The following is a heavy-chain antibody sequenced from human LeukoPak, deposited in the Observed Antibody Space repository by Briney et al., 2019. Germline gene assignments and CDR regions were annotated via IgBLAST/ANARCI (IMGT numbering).Heavy chain of an antibody. V-gene: IGHV4-34*01. D-gene: IGHD3-3*01. CDR1: GGSFSGYY. Sequence: SETLSLTCAVYGGSFSGYYWSWIRQPPGKGLEWIGEINHSGSTNYNPSLKSRVTISADTSKNQFSLKLSSVTAADTAVYYCARRFFWSGYYAYWGQGTLVTVSS. CDR3: ARRFFWSGYYAY. CDR2: INHSGST. J-gene: IGHJ4*02.